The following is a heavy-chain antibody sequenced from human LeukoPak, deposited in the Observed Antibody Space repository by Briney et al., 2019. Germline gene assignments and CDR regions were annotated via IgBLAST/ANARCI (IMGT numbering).Heavy chain of an antibody. Sequence: GGSLRLSCAASGFTFSNYAMSWVRQALGKGLEWVSAISGSGGSTYYADSVKGRFTISRDNSKNTLYLQMNSLRADDTAVYYCAKKVSPEGSSSWYQGSDYWGQGTLVTVSS. V-gene: IGHV3-23*01. J-gene: IGHJ4*02. CDR3: AKKVSPEGSSSWYQGSDY. D-gene: IGHD6-13*01. CDR1: GFTFSNYA. CDR2: ISGSGGST.